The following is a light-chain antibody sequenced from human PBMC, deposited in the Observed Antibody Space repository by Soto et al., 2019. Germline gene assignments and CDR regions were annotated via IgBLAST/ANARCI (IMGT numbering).Light chain of an antibody. Sequence: QSVLTQPPSASGSPGQSVTISCTGTSTDVGSYNYVSWYQQHPGKAPKLMIYEVNKRPSGVPDRFSASKSGDTASLTVSGLQTDDEADYYCTSYGGITPVLFGGGTKLTVL. CDR1: STDVGSYNY. V-gene: IGLV2-8*01. CDR2: EVN. J-gene: IGLJ2*01. CDR3: TSYGGITPVL.